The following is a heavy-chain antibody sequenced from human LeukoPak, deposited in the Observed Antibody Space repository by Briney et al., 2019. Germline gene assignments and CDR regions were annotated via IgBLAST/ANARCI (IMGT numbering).Heavy chain of an antibody. CDR1: GFTFSRHW. D-gene: IGHD1-7*01. J-gene: IGHJ4*02. CDR3: ARLLGTVTTYDY. Sequence: GGSLRLSCAASGFTFSRHWMSWVRQAPGKGLEWVASIRPDGSEEYYMDSVKGRFTISRDNAKNSLYLQMNSLRAEDTAVYYCARLLGTVTTYDYWGQGTLVTVSS. CDR2: IRPDGSEE. V-gene: IGHV3-7*01.